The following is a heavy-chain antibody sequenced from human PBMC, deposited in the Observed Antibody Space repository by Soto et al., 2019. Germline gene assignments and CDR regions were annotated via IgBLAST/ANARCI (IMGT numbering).Heavy chain of an antibody. CDR2: IYYIGST. J-gene: IGHJ4*02. CDR3: ARFESYYGSGSYDY. Sequence: SETLSLTCTVSCGSITSGGYYWSWIRQHPGKGLEWIGYIYYIGSTYYNPSLKSRVTISVDTSKNQFSLKLSSVTAADTAVYYCARFESYYGSGSYDYWGQGTLVTVSS. CDR1: CGSITSGGYY. D-gene: IGHD3-10*01. V-gene: IGHV4-31*03.